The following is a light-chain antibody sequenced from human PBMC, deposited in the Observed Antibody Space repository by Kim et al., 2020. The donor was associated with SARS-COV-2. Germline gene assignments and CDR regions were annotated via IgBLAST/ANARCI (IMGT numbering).Light chain of an antibody. Sequence: PGQSVTISCTGTSSDVGNYVSWYQQHPGKAPKLLLYDVNERPSGVPDRFSGSKSDNTASLTISGLQAEDEADYYCCSFAGSYTFEVFGGGTQLTVL. V-gene: IGLV2-11*01. J-gene: IGLJ2*01. CDR2: DVN. CDR1: SSDVGNY. CDR3: CSFAGSYTFEV.